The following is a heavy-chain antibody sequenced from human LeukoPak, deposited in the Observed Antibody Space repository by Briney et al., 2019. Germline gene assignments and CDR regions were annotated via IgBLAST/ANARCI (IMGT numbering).Heavy chain of an antibody. Sequence: GESLKISCAASGFTVSSNYISWVRQAPGKGLEWVSVIYSGGSTYYADSVKGRFTISRDNSKNTLYLQMNSLRAEDTAVYYCASIAARTNDYYYYMDVWGKGTTVTVSS. J-gene: IGHJ6*03. CDR1: GFTVSSNY. CDR2: IYSGGST. CDR3: ASIAARTNDYYYYMDV. D-gene: IGHD6-6*01. V-gene: IGHV3-66*02.